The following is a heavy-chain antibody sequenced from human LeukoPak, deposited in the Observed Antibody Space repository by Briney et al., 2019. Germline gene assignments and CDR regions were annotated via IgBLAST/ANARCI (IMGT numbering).Heavy chain of an antibody. V-gene: IGHV3-7*01. CDR1: GFTFSTYS. D-gene: IGHD6-13*01. CDR3: ARAGSNWYRNFDY. CDR2: IKQDGSEK. J-gene: IGHJ4*02. Sequence: GGSLRLSCAASGFTFSTYSMSWVRQAPGKGLEWVANIKQDGSEKYYVDSVKGRFTISRDNAKNSLYLQMNSLRAEDTAVYYCARAGSNWYRNFDYWGQGTLVTVSS.